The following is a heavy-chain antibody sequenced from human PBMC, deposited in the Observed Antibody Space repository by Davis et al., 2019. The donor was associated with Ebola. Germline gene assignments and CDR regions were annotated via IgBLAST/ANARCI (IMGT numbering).Heavy chain of an antibody. V-gene: IGHV4-34*01. CDR1: GGSFSGYY. CDR3: ARRTPPDY. Sequence: MPSETLSLTCAVYGGSFSGYYWSWIRQPPGKGLEWIGYIYHTGRTNYNPSLKSRITISLETSKSQFSLKLSSVTAADTAVYYCARRTPPDYWGQGTLVTVSS. J-gene: IGHJ4*02. CDR2: IYHTGRT.